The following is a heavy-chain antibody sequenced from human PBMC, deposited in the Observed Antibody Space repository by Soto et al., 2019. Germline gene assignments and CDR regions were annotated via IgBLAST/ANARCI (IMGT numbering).Heavy chain of an antibody. V-gene: IGHV4-30-4*01. Sequence: SETLSLTCTVSGGSISSGEYYWTWIRQPPGKGLEWIGYISYSGSTYYNPSLKSRVTISVDGSKNQFSLKLSSVTAADTAVYYCASVRGGYYYAMDVWGQGTTVTVSS. D-gene: IGHD3-10*02. CDR2: ISYSGST. J-gene: IGHJ6*02. CDR3: ASVRGGYYYAMDV. CDR1: GGSISSGEYY.